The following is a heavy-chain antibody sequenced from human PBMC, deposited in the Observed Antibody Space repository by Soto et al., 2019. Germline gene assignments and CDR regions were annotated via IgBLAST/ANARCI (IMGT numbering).Heavy chain of an antibody. Sequence: GASVKVSCKAPGGTFSSYAISWVRQAPGQGLEWMGGIIPIFGTANYAQKFQGRVTITADESTSTAYMELSSLRSEDTAVYYCARDEARDPLNWFDPWGQGTLVTVSS. CDR3: ARDEARDPLNWFDP. J-gene: IGHJ5*02. CDR1: GGTFSSYA. V-gene: IGHV1-69*13. CDR2: IIPIFGTA.